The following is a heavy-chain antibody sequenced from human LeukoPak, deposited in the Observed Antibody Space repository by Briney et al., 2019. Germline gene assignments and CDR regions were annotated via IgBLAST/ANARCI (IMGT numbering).Heavy chain of an antibody. V-gene: IGHV3-48*03. D-gene: IGHD6-19*01. J-gene: IGHJ4*01. CDR3: VRSLTIAVAGTDL. Sequence: PGGTQTLSCSVSGFTFKSYEMNWVRLAPGKGLEWIAYISSGGTTIFYADSVKGRFTVSRDNDKSLLYLQMNSLRADDTATYYCVRSLTIAVAGTDLGGQGTVVTVS. CDR1: GFTFKSYE. CDR2: ISSGGTTI.